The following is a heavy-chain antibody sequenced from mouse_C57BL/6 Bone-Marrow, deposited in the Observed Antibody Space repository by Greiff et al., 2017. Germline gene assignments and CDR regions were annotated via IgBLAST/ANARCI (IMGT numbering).Heavy chain of an antibody. CDR2: IYPGGGYT. J-gene: IGHJ2*01. D-gene: IGHD1-1*01. Sequence: VQRVESGAELVRPGTSVKMSCKASGYTFTNYWIGWAKQRPGHGLEWIGDIYPGGGYTNYNEKFKGKATLTADKSSSTAYMQFSSLTSEDSAIYYCARDYGNYFYYWCQGTTLTVSS. CDR1: GYTFTNYW. V-gene: IGHV1-63*01. CDR3: ARDYGNYFYY.